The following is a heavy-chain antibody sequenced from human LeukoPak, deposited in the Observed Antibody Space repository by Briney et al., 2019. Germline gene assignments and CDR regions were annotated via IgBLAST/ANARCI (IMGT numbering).Heavy chain of an antibody. V-gene: IGHV3-15*04. CDR2: DSKTDGGTT. CDR3: TTWIYNILTGYNGY. J-gene: IGHJ4*02. D-gene: IGHD3-9*01. Sequence: DSKTDGGTTDSAAPVKGRFTISRDGSKTTLYLQMNSLKTEDTGVYYCTTWIYNILTGYNGYWGQGTLVTVSS.